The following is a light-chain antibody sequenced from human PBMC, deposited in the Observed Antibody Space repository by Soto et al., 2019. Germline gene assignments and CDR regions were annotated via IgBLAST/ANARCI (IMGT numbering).Light chain of an antibody. J-gene: IGKJ4*01. CDR2: KAS. CDR1: QNINSW. Sequence: DIQMTQSPSTLSASLGDRVTITCRASQNINSWLAWYQQKPGKAPKLLIYKASTLKSGVPSRFSGSGSGTEFTLTISSLQPDDFATYYCRQYNTFPLTFGGGTKVDI. V-gene: IGKV1-5*03. CDR3: RQYNTFPLT.